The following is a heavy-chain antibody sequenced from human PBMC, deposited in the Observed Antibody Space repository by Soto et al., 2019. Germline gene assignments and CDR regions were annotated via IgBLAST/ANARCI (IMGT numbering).Heavy chain of an antibody. Sequence: SETLSLTCNVSGGPINSPDYYWSWIRQSPGKGLEWIGYLYFNGGTQYNPSLRTPVSMSLDTSKKHFSLKMRSVTAADTAVYYCARGISNFSSWHDPNTRFDAWGQGAPVTVSS. D-gene: IGHD6-13*01. V-gene: IGHV4-30-4*01. CDR1: GGPINSPDYY. CDR2: LYFNGGT. J-gene: IGHJ5*02. CDR3: ARGISNFSSWHDPNTRFDA.